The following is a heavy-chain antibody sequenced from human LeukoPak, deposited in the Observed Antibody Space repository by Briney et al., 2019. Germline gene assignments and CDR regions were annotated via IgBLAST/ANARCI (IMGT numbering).Heavy chain of an antibody. V-gene: IGHV6-1*01. D-gene: IGHD6-19*01. CDR3: ATGGSGWSFDK. CDR1: GDTVSTNSAT. Sequence: SQTLSLTCAISGDTVSTNSATWNWMRQSPSRGLEWLGRTYYRSKWYNDYAASVKSRITINADTSKNQFSLLLSSVTPEDTAVYYCATGGSGWSFDKWGQGTLVTVSS. CDR2: TYYRSKWYN. J-gene: IGHJ4*02.